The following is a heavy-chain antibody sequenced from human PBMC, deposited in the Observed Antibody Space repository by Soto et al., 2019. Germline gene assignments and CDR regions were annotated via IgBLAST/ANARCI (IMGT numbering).Heavy chain of an antibody. CDR1: GFTFNNYD. D-gene: IGHD3-22*01. Sequence: QVQLVESGGGVVQPGRSLRLSCAASGFTFNNYDMHWVRQSAGKGLEWVAVTSYDGNNKYYADSVKGRFTISRDNSKNTLSLQMNSLRPEDTAVYYCSKVLSVIVADSFDISGQGTMVTVSS. J-gene: IGHJ3*02. CDR2: TSYDGNNK. V-gene: IGHV3-30*18. CDR3: SKVLSVIVADSFDI.